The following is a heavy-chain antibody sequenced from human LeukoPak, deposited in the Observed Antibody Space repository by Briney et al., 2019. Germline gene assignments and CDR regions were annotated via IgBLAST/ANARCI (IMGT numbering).Heavy chain of an antibody. Sequence: PSETLSLTCAVCGGSFRGYHWSWIRQPPGKGLEWMGEINHSGSTNYNPSLKSRVTISVDTSKNQFSLKLSSVTAADTAVYYCARVRGRYYYYYYMDVWGKGTTVTVSS. CDR1: GGSFRGYH. D-gene: IGHD3-10*01. J-gene: IGHJ6*03. V-gene: IGHV4-34*01. CDR2: INHSGST. CDR3: ARVRGRYYYYYYMDV.